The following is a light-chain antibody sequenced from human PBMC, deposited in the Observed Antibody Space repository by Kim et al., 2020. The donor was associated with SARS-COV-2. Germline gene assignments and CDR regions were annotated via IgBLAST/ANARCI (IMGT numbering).Light chain of an antibody. CDR2: GKN. V-gene: IGLV3-19*01. Sequence: ALGQTVRTTCQGDSLRSYYATWYQQKPGQAPILVIYGKNNRPSGIPDRFSGSSSGNTASLTITGTQAGDEADYYCNSRDSNDNVVFGGGTKVTVL. CDR1: SLRSYY. CDR3: NSRDSNDNVV. J-gene: IGLJ2*01.